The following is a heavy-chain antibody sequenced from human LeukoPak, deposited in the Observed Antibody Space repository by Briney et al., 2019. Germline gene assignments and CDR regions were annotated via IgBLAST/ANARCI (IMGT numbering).Heavy chain of an antibody. CDR2: INPNSGTT. Sequence: GASVKVSCKASGYTFTYYYLHWVRQAPGQGLEWLGWINPNSGTTSYAQKFQGRVTMTRDTSISTAYMELSRLSSDDTAVYYCARGGPIAAAGPPHLDFWGQGTLVTVSS. CDR3: ARGGPIAAAGPPHLDF. D-gene: IGHD6-13*01. J-gene: IGHJ4*02. CDR1: GYTFTYYY. V-gene: IGHV1-2*02.